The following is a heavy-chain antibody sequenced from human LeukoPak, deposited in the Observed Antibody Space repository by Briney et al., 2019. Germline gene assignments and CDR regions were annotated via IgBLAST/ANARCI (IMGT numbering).Heavy chain of an antibody. CDR2: IYHSGST. Sequence: SETLSLTCTVSGVSISSSNFYWGWIRQPPGKGLEWIGSIYHSGSTYYNPSLKSRVTISVDTSKNQFSLKLSSVTAADTAVYYCARGVARSSKFHFSYYFDYWGQGTLVTVSS. CDR1: GVSISSSNFY. D-gene: IGHD6-6*01. V-gene: IGHV4-39*07. J-gene: IGHJ4*02. CDR3: ARGVARSSKFHFSYYFDY.